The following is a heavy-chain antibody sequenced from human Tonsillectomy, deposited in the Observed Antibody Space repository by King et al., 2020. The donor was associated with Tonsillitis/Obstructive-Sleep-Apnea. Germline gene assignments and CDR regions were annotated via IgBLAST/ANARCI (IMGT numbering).Heavy chain of an antibody. CDR1: GYTFNSYY. V-gene: IGHV1-46*02. J-gene: IGHJ4*02. D-gene: IGHD6-19*01. CDR2: INPSGGST. Sequence: VQLVESGAEVKKPGASVKVSCKASGYTFNSYYMHWVRQAPGQGLEGMGIINPSGGSTSYAQKFQGRVTMTRDTSTSTVYMELSSLRSEDTAVYYCARGTRRGIAVAGTFPFDYWGQGTLVTVSS. CDR3: ARGTRRGIAVAGTFPFDY.